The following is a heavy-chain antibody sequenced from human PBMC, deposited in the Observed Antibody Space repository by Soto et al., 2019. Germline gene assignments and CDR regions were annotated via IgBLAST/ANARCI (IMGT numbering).Heavy chain of an antibody. CDR3: VRGNGSTYGPFAN. Sequence: QVHLVESGGGVVQPGRSLRLSCAASGFSFESYGMHWVRQAPGQGLEWVAAIWFNGSARNYGDSVKCRFTVSRDNSRNTVLLQMSSLSAENAAGCYCVRGNGSTYGPFANWGQGTLRTVPS. CDR2: IWFNGSAR. V-gene: IGHV3-33*02. J-gene: IGHJ4*02. CDR1: GFSFESYG. D-gene: IGHD5-18*01.